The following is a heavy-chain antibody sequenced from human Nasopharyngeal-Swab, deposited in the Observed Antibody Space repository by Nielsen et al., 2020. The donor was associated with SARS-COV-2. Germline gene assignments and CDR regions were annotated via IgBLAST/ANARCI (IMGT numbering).Heavy chain of an antibody. D-gene: IGHD3-22*01. CDR2: IKQDGSEK. CDR3: ARAGDSSGYYFYYYYGMDV. J-gene: IGHJ6*02. Sequence: VRQMPGKGLEWVANIKQDGSEKYYVDSVKGRFTISRDNAKNSLYLQMNSLRAEDTAVHYCARAGDSSGYYFYYYYGMDVWGQGTTVTVSS. V-gene: IGHV3-7*02.